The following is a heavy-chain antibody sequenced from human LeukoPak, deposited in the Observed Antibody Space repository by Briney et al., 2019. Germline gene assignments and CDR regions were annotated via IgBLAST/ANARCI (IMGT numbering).Heavy chain of an antibody. CDR2: ISWNSGSI. V-gene: IGHV3-9*01. Sequence: PGRSLRLSCAASGFTFDDYAMHWVRQAPGKGLEWVLGISWNSGSIGYADSVKGRFTISRDNAKNSLYLQMNSLRAEDTALYYCAKDIGSGWFYGMDVWGQGTTVTVSS. CDR1: GFTFDDYA. CDR3: AKDIGSGWFYGMDV. D-gene: IGHD6-19*01. J-gene: IGHJ6*02.